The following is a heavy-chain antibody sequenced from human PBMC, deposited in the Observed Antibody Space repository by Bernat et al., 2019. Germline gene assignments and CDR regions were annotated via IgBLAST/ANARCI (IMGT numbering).Heavy chain of an antibody. CDR2: ISFDGSNK. D-gene: IGHD2-15*01. CDR3: AREIGVAATPIGFDP. V-gene: IGHV3-30*03. J-gene: IGHJ5*02. CDR1: GFTFSSYG. Sequence: QVQLVESGGGVVQPGRSLRLSCAASGFTFSSYGMHWVRQAPGKGLEWVAIISFDGSNKYYADSVKGRFTISRDNSKNTLYLQMNSLRAEDTAVYYCAREIGVAATPIGFDPWGQGTLVTVSS.